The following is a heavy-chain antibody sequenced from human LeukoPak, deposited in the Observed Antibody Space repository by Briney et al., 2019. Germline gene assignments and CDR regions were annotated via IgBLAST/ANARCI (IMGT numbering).Heavy chain of an antibody. Sequence: SETLSLTCTVSGGSISSYYWSWIRQPPGKGLEWIGYIYYSGSTNYNPALKCRVTISVETSKNHFSLKLSSATAADTAVYYCARAGFTLLWFGELQYYFDYWGQGTLVAVSS. CDR3: ARAGFTLLWFGELQYYFDY. V-gene: IGHV4-59*01. D-gene: IGHD3-10*01. CDR1: GGSISSYY. CDR2: IYYSGST. J-gene: IGHJ4*02.